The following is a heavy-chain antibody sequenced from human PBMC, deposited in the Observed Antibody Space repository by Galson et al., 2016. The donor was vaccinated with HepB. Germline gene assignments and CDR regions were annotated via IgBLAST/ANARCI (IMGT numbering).Heavy chain of an antibody. D-gene: IGHD3-3*01. CDR1: GFTLSSYW. V-gene: IGHV3-74*01. Sequence: SLRLSCAASGFTLSSYWMHWVRQAPGKGPVWVSRTNSDESSTNYADSVKGRFTISRDNAKNTLYLQMNSLRAEDTAVYYCAKSGNYWRQSIDSWGQGTLVTVSS. CDR2: TNSDESST. CDR3: AKSGNYWRQSIDS. J-gene: IGHJ4*02.